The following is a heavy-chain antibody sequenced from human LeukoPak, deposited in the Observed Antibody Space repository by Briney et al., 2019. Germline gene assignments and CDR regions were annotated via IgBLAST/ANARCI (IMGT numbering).Heavy chain of an antibody. CDR1: GFTFSSYA. V-gene: IGHV3-74*01. Sequence: GGSLRLSCAASGFTFSSYAMHWVRQVPGKGLVWVSHINSDGSWTSYADSVKGRFTISKDNAKNTVYLQMNSLRAEDTAVYYCVSFYETYWGRGTLVTVSS. J-gene: IGHJ4*02. CDR2: INSDGSWT. D-gene: IGHD2/OR15-2a*01. CDR3: VSFYETY.